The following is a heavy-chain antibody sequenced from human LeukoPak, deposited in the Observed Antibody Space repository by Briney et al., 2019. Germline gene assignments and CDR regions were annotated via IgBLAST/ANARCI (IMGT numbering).Heavy chain of an antibody. V-gene: IGHV4-59*01. CDR1: GGSISSYY. Sequence: SETLSLTCTVSGGSISSYYWSWIRQPPGKGLEWIGYIYYSGSTNYNPSLKSRVTISVDTSKNQFSLKLSSVTAADTAVYYCARRDGYNSGGFDYWGQGTLVTVSS. CDR3: ARRDGYNSGGFDY. J-gene: IGHJ4*02. CDR2: IYYSGST. D-gene: IGHD5-24*01.